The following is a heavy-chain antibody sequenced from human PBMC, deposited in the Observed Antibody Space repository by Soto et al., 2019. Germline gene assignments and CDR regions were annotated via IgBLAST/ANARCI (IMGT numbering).Heavy chain of an antibody. J-gene: IGHJ6*03. D-gene: IGHD2-2*01. V-gene: IGHV5-51*01. Sequence: GESLKISCKGSGYSFTSYWIGWVRQMPGKGLEWMGIIYPGDSDTRYSPSFQGQVTISADKSISTAYLQRSSLKASDTAMYYCARVWVPAAMDYYYYMDVWGKGTTVTVSS. CDR3: ARVWVPAAMDYYYYMDV. CDR1: GYSFTSYW. CDR2: IYPGDSDT.